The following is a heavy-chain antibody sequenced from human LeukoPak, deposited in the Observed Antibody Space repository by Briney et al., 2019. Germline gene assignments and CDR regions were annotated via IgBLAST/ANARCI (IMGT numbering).Heavy chain of an antibody. CDR1: GGTFSSYA. D-gene: IGHD6-13*01. J-gene: IGHJ4*02. CDR2: MNPNSGNT. V-gene: IGHV1-8*02. Sequence: GASVKVSCKASGGTFSSYAISWVRQAPGQGLEWMGWMNPNSGNTGYAQKFQGRVTMTRNTSISTAYMELSSLRSEDTAVYYCARGWMRQQLVVYWGQGTLVTVSS. CDR3: ARGWMRQQLVVY.